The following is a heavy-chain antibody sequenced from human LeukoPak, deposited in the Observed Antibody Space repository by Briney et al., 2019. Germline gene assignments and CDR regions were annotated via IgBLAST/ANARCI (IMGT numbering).Heavy chain of an antibody. D-gene: IGHD3-3*01. CDR2: VYYSGNT. Sequence: SETLSLTCTVSGDSISSSSSYWGWIRQSPGKGLEWIGSVYYSGNTYYSPSLQSRVTMSIDTSESQFSLKVSSVTAADTAVYYCARHVSTSLGVARGGLDVWGQGTTVTVSS. V-gene: IGHV4-39*01. J-gene: IGHJ6*02. CDR3: ARHVSTSLGVARGGLDV. CDR1: GDSISSSSSY.